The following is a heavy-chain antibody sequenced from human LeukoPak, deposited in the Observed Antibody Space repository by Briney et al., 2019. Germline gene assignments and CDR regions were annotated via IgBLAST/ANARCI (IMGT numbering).Heavy chain of an antibody. D-gene: IGHD2-15*01. J-gene: IGHJ5*02. CDR1: GYSISSDYC. Sequence: SSETLSLTCIVSGYSISSDYCWGWIRQAPGKGLEWIGSISHRGSPYYNPSLKSRLTLSADTPNNQFSLRLSSVTAADTAVYYCARDGGFYYTASPNSWFDPWGQGILVTVSS. CDR2: ISHRGSP. V-gene: IGHV4-38-2*02. CDR3: ARDGGFYYTASPNSWFDP.